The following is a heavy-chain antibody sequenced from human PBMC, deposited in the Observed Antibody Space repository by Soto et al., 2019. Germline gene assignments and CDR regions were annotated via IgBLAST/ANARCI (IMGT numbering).Heavy chain of an antibody. CDR2: IIPIFGTA. V-gene: IGHV1-69*12. Sequence: QVQLVQSGAEVKKPGSSVKVSCKASGGTFSSYAISWVRQAPGQGLEWMGGIIPIFGTANYAQKFQGRVTIPADESTSTAYRELSSLRSEDTAVYYCARRGGDGYHPPYFDLWGRGTLVTVSS. CDR3: ARRGGDGYHPPYFDL. D-gene: IGHD3-16*01. CDR1: GGTFSSYA. J-gene: IGHJ2*01.